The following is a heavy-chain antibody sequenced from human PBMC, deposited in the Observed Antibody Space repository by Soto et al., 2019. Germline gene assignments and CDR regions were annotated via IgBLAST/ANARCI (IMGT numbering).Heavy chain of an antibody. Sequence: QVQLVESGGGVVQPGRSLRLSCAASGFTFSSYGMHWVRQAPGKGLEWVAVISYDGSNKYYADSVKGRFTISRDNSKNTLYLQMNSLRAQDTAVYYCAKDHGSNLDYWGQGTLVTVSS. CDR1: GFTFSSYG. V-gene: IGHV3-30*18. J-gene: IGHJ4*02. CDR3: AKDHGSNLDY. D-gene: IGHD6-13*01. CDR2: ISYDGSNK.